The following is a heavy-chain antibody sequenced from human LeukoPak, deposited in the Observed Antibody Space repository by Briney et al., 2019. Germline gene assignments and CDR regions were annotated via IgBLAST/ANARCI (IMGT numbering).Heavy chain of an antibody. CDR1: GFTFSSYA. Sequence: PGRSLRLSCAASGFTFSSYAMHWVRQAPGKGLEWVAVISYDGSNKYYADSVKGRFTISRDNSKNTLYLQMNSLRAEDTAVYYCEKLRSSSSSDAFDIWGQGTMVTVSS. V-gene: IGHV3-30-3*02. CDR3: EKLRSSSSSDAFDI. D-gene: IGHD2-2*01. CDR2: ISYDGSNK. J-gene: IGHJ3*02.